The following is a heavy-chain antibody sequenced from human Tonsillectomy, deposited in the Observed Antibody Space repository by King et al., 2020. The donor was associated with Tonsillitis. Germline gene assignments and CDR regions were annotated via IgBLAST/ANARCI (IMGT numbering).Heavy chain of an antibody. J-gene: IGHJ4*02. V-gene: IGHV3-33*05. D-gene: IGHD3-10*01. CDR1: GFTFSNYA. CDR3: MRGGLKGWSGDQTPDFDH. Sequence: VQLVESGGGVVQPGRSVRLSCAASGFTFSNYAIHWVRQPPGKGLEWVAVISYDGRTKYYADSVRGRFAISRDNPKNTLYLQMNSLTADDTAVYFCMRGGLKGWSGDQTPDFDHWGQGTLVTVSS. CDR2: ISYDGRTK.